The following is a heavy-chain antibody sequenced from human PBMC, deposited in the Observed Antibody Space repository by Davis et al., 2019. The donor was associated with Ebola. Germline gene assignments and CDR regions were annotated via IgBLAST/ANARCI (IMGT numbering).Heavy chain of an antibody. V-gene: IGHV3-33*08. CDR3: ARDGAYLITFLYYFDY. D-gene: IGHD3-16*01. CDR1: GFPSSTTW. Sequence: GGSLRLSCPAPGFPSSTTWMSWVRQAPAKGLEWVAVIWYDGSNKYYADSVKGRFTISRDNSKNTLYLQMNSLRAEDTAVYYCARDGAYLITFLYYFDYWGQGTLVTVSS. CDR2: IWYDGSNK. J-gene: IGHJ4*02.